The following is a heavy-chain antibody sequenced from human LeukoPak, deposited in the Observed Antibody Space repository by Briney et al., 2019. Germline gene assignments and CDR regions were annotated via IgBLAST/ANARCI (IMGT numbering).Heavy chain of an antibody. CDR1: GESFTGYY. D-gene: IGHD3-16*01. Sequence: PETLSLTCAVSGESFTGYYWSWIRQPPGKGLEWIGEINHSVSTNYNPSLKSRVTTSADKSNTNLLLKLSSVTAADTAVDYYARGRGSGGARTFGCWGQGTLVTVSS. J-gene: IGHJ4*02. CDR2: INHSVST. V-gene: IGHV4-34*01. CDR3: ARGRGSGGARTFGC.